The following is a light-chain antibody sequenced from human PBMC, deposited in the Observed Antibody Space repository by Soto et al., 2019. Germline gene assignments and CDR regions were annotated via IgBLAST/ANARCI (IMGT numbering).Light chain of an antibody. Sequence: QSALTQPPSASGSPGQSVTISCTGTSSDIGAYDYVSWYQQYPGKAPRLIIYEVRHRPSGVPDRFSGSKSGNTASLTVSGLQAEDEADYYCSSYAGSNNLGLFGGGT. CDR3: SSYAGSNNLGL. V-gene: IGLV2-8*01. CDR1: SSDIGAYDY. CDR2: EVR. J-gene: IGLJ2*01.